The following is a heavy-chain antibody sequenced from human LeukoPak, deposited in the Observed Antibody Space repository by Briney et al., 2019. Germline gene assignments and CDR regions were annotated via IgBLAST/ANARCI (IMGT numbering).Heavy chain of an antibody. D-gene: IGHD6-13*01. V-gene: IGHV4-4*02. CDR3: ASVGSWLKMVDY. J-gene: IGHJ4*02. Sequence: ASETLSLTCAVSGGSISSSNWWSWVRQPPGKGLEWIGEIYHSGSTNYNPSLKSRVTISVDKSKNQFSLKLSSVTAADTAVYYCASVGSWLKMVDYWGQGTLVTVSS. CDR1: GGSISSSNW. CDR2: IYHSGST.